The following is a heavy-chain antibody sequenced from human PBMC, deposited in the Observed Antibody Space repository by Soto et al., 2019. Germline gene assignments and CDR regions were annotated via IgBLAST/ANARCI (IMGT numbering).Heavy chain of an antibody. CDR2: IGPESGAT. D-gene: IGHD1-26*01. Sequence: QVQLVQSGAEVKKPGASVKVSCKASGYTFTGHYIHWVRQAPEQGPEWMGEIGPESGATRYAQKFQGRVTMTRDTSITTVYMELNNLSPDDTAVYYCGRGRSGQIVVFYWGQGTPGTVSS. J-gene: IGHJ4*02. V-gene: IGHV1-2*02. CDR1: GYTFTGHY. CDR3: GRGRSGQIVVFY.